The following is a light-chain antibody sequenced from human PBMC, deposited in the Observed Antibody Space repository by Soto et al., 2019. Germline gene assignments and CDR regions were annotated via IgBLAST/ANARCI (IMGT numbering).Light chain of an antibody. CDR1: QSISSY. V-gene: IGKV1-39*01. CDR2: AAS. J-gene: IGKJ4*01. Sequence: DIQMTQSPSSLSASVGDRVTITCRASQSISSYLNWYQQKPGKAPKLLIYAASSLQSGVPSRFSGSGSGTDFTLTISSLQPEEFATYYCQQSYSLPLTFGGGTKVEIK. CDR3: QQSYSLPLT.